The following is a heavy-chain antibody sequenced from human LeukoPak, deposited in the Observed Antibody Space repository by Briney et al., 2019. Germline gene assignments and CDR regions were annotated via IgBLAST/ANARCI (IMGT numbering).Heavy chain of an antibody. D-gene: IGHD6-19*01. CDR1: GFTFSSYA. J-gene: IGHJ4*02. CDR2: ISGSGGST. V-gene: IGHV3-23*01. CDR3: ARAVGGTSSFDY. Sequence: GGSLRLSCAASGFTFSSYAMSWVRQAPGKGLEWVSAISGSGGSTYYADSVKGRFTISRDNSKNTLYLQMNSLRAEDTAVYYCARAVGGTSSFDYWGQGTLVTVSS.